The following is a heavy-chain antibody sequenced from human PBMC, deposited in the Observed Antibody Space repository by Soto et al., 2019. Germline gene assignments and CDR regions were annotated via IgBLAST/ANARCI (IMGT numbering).Heavy chain of an antibody. D-gene: IGHD1-7*01. CDR2: IDPSDSYT. J-gene: IGHJ6*02. CDR1: GYSFTSYW. Sequence: GESLKISCKGSGYSFTSYWISWVRQMPGKGLEWMGRIDPSDSYTNYSPSFQGHVTISADKSISTAYLQWSSLKASDTAMYYCARRLRANWNYVNYYYGMDVWGQGTTVTVSS. V-gene: IGHV5-10-1*01. CDR3: ARRLRANWNYVNYYYGMDV.